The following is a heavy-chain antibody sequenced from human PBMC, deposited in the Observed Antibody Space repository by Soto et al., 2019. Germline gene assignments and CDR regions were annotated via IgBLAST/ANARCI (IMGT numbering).Heavy chain of an antibody. CDR2: IRHDGRES. CDR3: ARMIDYNSPYFDY. CDR1: GFTFGSSW. V-gene: IGHV3-7*03. J-gene: IGHJ4*02. Sequence: EVEQVESGGGLGQPGGSLRLSCVVSGFTFGSSWMTWVRQPPGKGLEWVANIRHDGRESYYADSFKGRFTISRDNAKNSLYLQMNSLGVEDTAVYSCARMIDYNSPYFDYWGQGAQVTVSS. D-gene: IGHD4-4*01.